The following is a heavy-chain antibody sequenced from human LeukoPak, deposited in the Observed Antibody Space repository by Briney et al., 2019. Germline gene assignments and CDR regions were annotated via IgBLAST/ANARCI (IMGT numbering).Heavy chain of an antibody. D-gene: IGHD2-2*02. CDR2: ISYDGNNK. V-gene: IGHV3-30*19. CDR1: GFTFSSYG. CDR3: AKDGYCSSTSCYTGGLYYYYYMDV. Sequence: GGSLRLSCAASGFTFSSYGMHWVRQAPGKGLEWVAVISYDGNNKYYADSVKGRFTISRDNSKNTLYLQMNSLRAEDTAVYYCAKDGYCSSTSCYTGGLYYYYYMDVWGKGTTVTVSS. J-gene: IGHJ6*03.